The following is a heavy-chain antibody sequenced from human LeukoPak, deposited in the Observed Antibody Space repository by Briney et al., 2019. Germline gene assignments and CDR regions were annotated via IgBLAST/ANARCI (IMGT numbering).Heavy chain of an antibody. CDR1: EGTFNNYA. CDR2: FIPIFGTA. V-gene: IGHV1-69*06. D-gene: IGHD2-15*01. Sequence: EASVNVSCKTPEGTFNNYAITWVRQAPGQGLEWMGVFIPIFGTANYAQKFQGRVTITADKSTSTAYMELSSLRSEDTAVYYCASSTTLGYCSGGSCYSQPFDYWGQGTLVTVSS. J-gene: IGHJ4*02. CDR3: ASSTTLGYCSGGSCYSQPFDY.